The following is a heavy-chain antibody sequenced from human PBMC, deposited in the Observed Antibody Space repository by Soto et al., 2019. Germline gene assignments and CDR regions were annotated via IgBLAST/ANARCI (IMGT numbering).Heavy chain of an antibody. D-gene: IGHD4-17*01. Sequence: QITLKESGPTLVKPTQTLTLTCTFSGFSLSTSGVGVGWIRQPPGKALEWLALIYWDDDKRYSPSLKSRLTITKDTSKNQVVLTMTNIDPVDTATYYCAHRRSGYGDYDFDYWGQGTLVTVSS. V-gene: IGHV2-5*02. CDR3: AHRRSGYGDYDFDY. J-gene: IGHJ4*02. CDR2: IYWDDDK. CDR1: GFSLSTSGVG.